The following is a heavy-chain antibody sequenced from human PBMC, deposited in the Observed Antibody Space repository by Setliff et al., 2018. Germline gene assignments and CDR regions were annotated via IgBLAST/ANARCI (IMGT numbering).Heavy chain of an antibody. D-gene: IGHD6-13*01. CDR2: MNPNSGNT. CDR1: GYTFTSYD. J-gene: IGHJ4*02. Sequence: GASVKVSCKASGYTFTSYDINWVRQATGQGLEWMGWMNPNSGNTGYAQRFQGRVTMTTDTSTSTAYMELRSLRSDDTAVYYCARDQGHGITAAGPDFWGQGTLVTVSS. V-gene: IGHV1-8*02. CDR3: ARDQGHGITAAGPDF.